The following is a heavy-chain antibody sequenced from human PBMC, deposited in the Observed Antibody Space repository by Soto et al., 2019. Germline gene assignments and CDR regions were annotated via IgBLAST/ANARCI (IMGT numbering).Heavy chain of an antibody. D-gene: IGHD3-10*01. CDR2: IYYSGST. CDR1: GGSISSSSYY. V-gene: IGHV4-39*01. J-gene: IGHJ4*02. Sequence: QLQLQESGPGLVKPSETLSLTCTVSGGSISSSSYYWGWIRQPPGKGLEWIGSIYYSGSTYYNPSLKSRVTISVDTSKNQFSLKLSSVTAADTAVYYCASLTGTRTMVRPYWGQGILVTVSS. CDR3: ASLTGTRTMVRPY.